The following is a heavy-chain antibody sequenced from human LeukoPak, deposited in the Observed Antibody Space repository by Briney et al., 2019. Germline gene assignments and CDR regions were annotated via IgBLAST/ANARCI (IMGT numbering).Heavy chain of an antibody. J-gene: IGHJ4*02. CDR1: GFTSRDYW. Sequence: GGSLRLSCAVSGFTSRDYWATWVRQTPGKGLEFVANINRDGSVKNYVDSVKGRFTISRDNAKNSLYLQMTSLRVDDTAIYYCARGPGFSSFDYWGQGTLVTVSS. D-gene: IGHD3-3*02. CDR3: ARGPGFSSFDY. CDR2: INRDGSVK. V-gene: IGHV3-7*01.